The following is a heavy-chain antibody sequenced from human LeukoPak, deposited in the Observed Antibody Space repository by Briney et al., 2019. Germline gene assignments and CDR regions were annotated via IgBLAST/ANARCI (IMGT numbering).Heavy chain of an antibody. D-gene: IGHD2-2*02. CDR1: GSISSYY. CDR3: ARARPPNCSSTSCYTLVYAFDI. J-gene: IGHJ3*02. Sequence: SETLSLTCTVSGSISSYYWSWIRQPAGKGLEWIGRIYTSGSTNYNPSLKSRVTMSVDTSKNQFSLKLSSVTAADTAVYYCARARPPNCSSTSCYTLVYAFDIWGQGTMVTVSS. V-gene: IGHV4-4*07. CDR2: IYTSGST.